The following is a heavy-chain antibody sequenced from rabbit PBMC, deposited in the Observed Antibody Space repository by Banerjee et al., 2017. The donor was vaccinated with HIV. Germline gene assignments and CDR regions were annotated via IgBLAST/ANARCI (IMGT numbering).Heavy chain of an antibody. V-gene: IGHV1S45*01. CDR2: IYAGSSGTT. J-gene: IGHJ4*01. CDR1: GFTLSSYYY. Sequence: QEQLEESGGDLVKPEGSLALTCTASGFTLSSYYYMCWVRQAPGKGPEWIACIYAGSSGTTYYASWATGRFTISKTSSTTVTLQMTSLTAADTATYFCARDAAGSYYHFNLWGQGTLVTVS. CDR3: ARDAAGSYYHFNL. D-gene: IGHD8-1*01.